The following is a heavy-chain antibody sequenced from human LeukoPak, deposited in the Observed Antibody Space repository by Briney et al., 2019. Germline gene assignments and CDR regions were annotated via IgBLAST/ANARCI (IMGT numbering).Heavy chain of an antibody. CDR3: ARVDSRGAATPFDY. CDR1: GYTFTSYG. CDR2: ISAYNGNT. J-gene: IGHJ4*02. Sequence: GASVKVSCKASGYTFTSYGISWVRQAPGQGLEWMGWISAYNGNTNYAQKLQGRVTMTTHTTTSTVYMKLRSLRSDDTAVYYCARVDSRGAATPFDYWGQGTLVTVSS. D-gene: IGHD6-13*01. V-gene: IGHV1-18*01.